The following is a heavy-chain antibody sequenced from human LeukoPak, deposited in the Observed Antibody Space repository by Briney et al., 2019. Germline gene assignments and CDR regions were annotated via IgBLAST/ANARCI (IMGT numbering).Heavy chain of an antibody. CDR3: ASLGFTSHENWFDP. V-gene: IGHV3-7*01. Sequence: PGGSLRLSCAASGFTFSSYGMNWVRQAPGKGLEWVANIKQDGSEKYYVDSVKGRFTISRDNAKNSLYLQMNSLRAEDTAVYYCASLGFTSHENWFDPWGQGTLVTVSS. J-gene: IGHJ5*02. CDR2: IKQDGSEK. D-gene: IGHD7-27*01. CDR1: GFTFSSYG.